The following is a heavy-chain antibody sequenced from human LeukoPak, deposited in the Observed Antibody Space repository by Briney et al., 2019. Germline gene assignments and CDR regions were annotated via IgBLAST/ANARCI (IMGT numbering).Heavy chain of an antibody. V-gene: IGHV4-34*01. CDR3: ARGVATGTTALYYIDY. CDR2: INHSGST. CDR1: GGSFSGYY. J-gene: IGHJ4*02. D-gene: IGHD1-1*01. Sequence: AETLSLTCAVYGGSFSGYYWSWVRQPPGKGLEWIGEINHSGSTNYNPSLKSRVTISVDTSKNQFSLKLSSVTPADTAVYYCARGVATGTTALYYIDYWGQGTLVTVSS.